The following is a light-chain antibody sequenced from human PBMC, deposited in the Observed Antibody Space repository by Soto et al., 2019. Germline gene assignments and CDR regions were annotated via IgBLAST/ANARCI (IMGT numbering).Light chain of an antibody. CDR3: LQDHNYPLT. V-gene: IGKV1-6*01. CDR2: AAS. Sequence: AIQMTQFPSSLSASVGDRVTITCRASQDIRSDLGWYQQRPGKAPKLLIYAASSLESGVPSRFSGSGSGTDFTLTISRLQPEDFATYYCLQDHNYPLTFGGGTKVEIK. CDR1: QDIRSD. J-gene: IGKJ4*01.